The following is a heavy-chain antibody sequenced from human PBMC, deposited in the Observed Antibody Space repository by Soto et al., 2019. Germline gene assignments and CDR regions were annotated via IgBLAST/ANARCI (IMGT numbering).Heavy chain of an antibody. CDR3: ARYGNRYSSSSPDAFDI. CDR1: GGSISSGRYY. D-gene: IGHD6-6*01. Sequence: PSETLSLTCTVSGGSISSGRYYWSWIRQHPGKGLEWIGYIYYSGSTYYNPSLKSRVTISVDTSKNQFSLKLSSVTAADTAVYYCARYGNRYSSSSPDAFDIWGQGTMVTVSS. J-gene: IGHJ3*02. CDR2: IYYSGST. V-gene: IGHV4-31*03.